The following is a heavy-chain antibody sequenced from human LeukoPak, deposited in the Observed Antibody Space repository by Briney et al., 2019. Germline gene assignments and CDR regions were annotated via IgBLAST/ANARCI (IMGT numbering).Heavy chain of an antibody. V-gene: IGHV3-53*05. J-gene: IGHJ4*02. Sequence: GGSLRLSCAASGFTVSSNYMSWVRQAPGKGLEWVSVIYSGGSTYYADSVKGRFTISRDNSKNTLYLQMNSLRAEDTAVYYCAKDHYYDSSGYTLNYWGQGTLVTVSS. CDR1: GFTVSSNY. D-gene: IGHD3-22*01. CDR2: IYSGGST. CDR3: AKDHYYDSSGYTLNY.